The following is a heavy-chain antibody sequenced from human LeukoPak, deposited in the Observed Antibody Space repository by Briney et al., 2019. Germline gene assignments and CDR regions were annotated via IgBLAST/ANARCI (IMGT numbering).Heavy chain of an antibody. V-gene: IGHV4-30-2*01. CDR2: INHSRST. CDR3: ARKEQWLPHDAFDI. CDR1: GGSISSGGYY. J-gene: IGHJ3*02. D-gene: IGHD6-19*01. Sequence: SQTLPLTCTVSGGSISSGGYYWSWIRQPPGKGLEWIGEINHSRSTNYNPSLKSRVTISVDTSKNQFSLKLSSVTAADTAVYYCARKEQWLPHDAFDIWGQGTMVTVSS.